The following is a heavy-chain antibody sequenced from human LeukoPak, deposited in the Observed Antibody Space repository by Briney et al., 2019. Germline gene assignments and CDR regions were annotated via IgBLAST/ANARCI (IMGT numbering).Heavy chain of an antibody. D-gene: IGHD2-15*01. CDR1: GLTVSNIW. CDR3: AQGSGQYFYY. Sequence: GGSLRLSCAVSGLTVSNIWMNWVRQAPGKGLEWVGRIKSETAGGTTDFAAPVKGRFTISRDDSKNTLFLQLNSPTSDDTAVYYCAQGSGQYFYYWGQGTLVTVSS. CDR2: IKSETAGGTT. V-gene: IGHV3-15*07. J-gene: IGHJ4*02.